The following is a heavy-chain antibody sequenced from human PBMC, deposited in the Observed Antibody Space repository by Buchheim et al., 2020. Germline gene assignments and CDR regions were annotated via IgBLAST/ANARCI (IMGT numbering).Heavy chain of an antibody. D-gene: IGHD2-2*01. CDR2: IYTSGST. CDR3: AREIVVVPAAIDWFDP. CDR1: GSSISSGSYY. V-gene: IGHV4-61*02. Sequence: QVQLQESGPGLVKPSQTLSLTCTVSGSSISSGSYYWSWIRQPAGKGLEWIGRIYTSGSTNYNPSLKSRVTISVDTSKNQFSLKLSSVTAADTAVYYCAREIVVVPAAIDWFDPWGQGTL. J-gene: IGHJ5*02.